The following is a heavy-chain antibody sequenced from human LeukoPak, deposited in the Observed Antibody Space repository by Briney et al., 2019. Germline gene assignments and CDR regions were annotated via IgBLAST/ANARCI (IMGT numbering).Heavy chain of an antibody. J-gene: IGHJ6*03. D-gene: IGHD6-13*01. CDR3: ARGYSCSWYGSYYMDV. Sequence: ASVKVSCKASGYTFTSYDINWVRQATGQGLEWMGWMNPNSGNTGYAQKFQGRVTITRNTSISTAYMELSSLRSEDTAVYYCARGYSCSWYGSYYMDVWGKGTTVTVSS. CDR2: MNPNSGNT. CDR1: GYTFTSYD. V-gene: IGHV1-8*03.